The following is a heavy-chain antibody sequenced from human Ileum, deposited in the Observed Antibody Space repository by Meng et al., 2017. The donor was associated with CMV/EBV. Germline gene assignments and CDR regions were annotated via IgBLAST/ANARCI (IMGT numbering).Heavy chain of an antibody. Sequence: CAASGFNFSNYAMSWVRQGPGKGLEWVSTIRGSSGATHYAASVKGRFTISRDNSKNTLYLQMNNLRAEDTALYYCTKSPGDYHYTGDSWGQGTLVTVSS. CDR1: GFNFSNYA. CDR3: TKSPGDYHYTGDS. V-gene: IGHV3-23*01. CDR2: IRGSSGAT. D-gene: IGHD3-16*02. J-gene: IGHJ4*02.